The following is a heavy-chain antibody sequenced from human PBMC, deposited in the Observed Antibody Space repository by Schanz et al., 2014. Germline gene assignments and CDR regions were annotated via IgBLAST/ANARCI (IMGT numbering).Heavy chain of an antibody. Sequence: EVQLVESGGGLVQPGGSLRLSCVASGFTFSSYAMSWVRQTPGKGLEWVSAISGSGGDTYYADSVKGRFTISRDNSKNTLYLQINSLRAEDTAVYYCARGYSNIWSPMAYWGQGTLVTVSS. CDR2: ISGSGGDT. J-gene: IGHJ4*02. CDR1: GFTFSSYA. V-gene: IGHV3-23*04. D-gene: IGHD6-13*01. CDR3: ARGYSNIWSPMAY.